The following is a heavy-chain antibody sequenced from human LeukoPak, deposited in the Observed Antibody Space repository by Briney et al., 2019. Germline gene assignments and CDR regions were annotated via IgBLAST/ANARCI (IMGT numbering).Heavy chain of an antibody. CDR2: IYTSGST. Sequence: SETLSLTCTVSGGSISSGSYYWSWIRQPAGKGLEWIGRIYTSGSTNYNPSLKSRVTISVDTSKNQFSLKLSSVTAADTAVYYCARRSGYGTDDSGANWFDPWGQGTLVTVSS. CDR1: GGSISSGSYY. J-gene: IGHJ5*02. CDR3: ARRSGYGTDDSGANWFDP. V-gene: IGHV4-61*02. D-gene: IGHD5-12*01.